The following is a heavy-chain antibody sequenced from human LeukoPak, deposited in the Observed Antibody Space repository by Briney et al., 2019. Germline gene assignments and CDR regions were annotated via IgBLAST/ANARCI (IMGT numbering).Heavy chain of an antibody. CDR1: GGSFSGYY. V-gene: IGHV4-34*01. CDR3: ARGHTMVRGVNYFDY. Sequence: SETLSLTCAVDGGSFSGYYWSWIRQPPGKGLEWIGEINHSGSTNYNPSLKSRVTISVDTSKNQFSLKLSSVTAADTAVYYCARGHTMVRGVNYFDYWGQGTLVTVSS. CDR2: INHSGST. J-gene: IGHJ4*02. D-gene: IGHD3-10*01.